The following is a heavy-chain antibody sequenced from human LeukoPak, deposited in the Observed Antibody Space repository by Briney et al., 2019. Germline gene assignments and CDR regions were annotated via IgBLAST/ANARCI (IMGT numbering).Heavy chain of an antibody. V-gene: IGHV4-59*01. Sequence: SETLSLTCAVYGGSFSGYYWSWIRQPPGKGLEWIGYIFYSGSTSYNPSLESRATFSVDTSKNQFSLKLTSVTAADTAVYYCARGRRDGYNNYYFDYWGQGTLVIVSS. CDR1: GGSFSGYY. CDR3: ARGRRDGYNNYYFDY. J-gene: IGHJ4*02. CDR2: IFYSGST. D-gene: IGHD5-24*01.